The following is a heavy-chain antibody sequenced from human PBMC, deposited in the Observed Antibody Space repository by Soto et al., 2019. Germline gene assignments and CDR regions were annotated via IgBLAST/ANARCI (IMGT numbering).Heavy chain of an antibody. CDR2: IIPILGIA. D-gene: IGHD2-15*01. CDR3: ARVGRYCSGGSCYSYFDY. CDR1: GGTFSSYT. J-gene: IGHJ4*02. Sequence: QVQLVQSGAEVKKPGSSVKVSCKASGGTFSSYTISWVRQAPGQGLEWMGRIIPILGIANYAQKFQGRVTITADKSTSTAYMELRSLRSEDTAVYYCARVGRYCSGGSCYSYFDYWGQGTLVTVSS. V-gene: IGHV1-69*02.